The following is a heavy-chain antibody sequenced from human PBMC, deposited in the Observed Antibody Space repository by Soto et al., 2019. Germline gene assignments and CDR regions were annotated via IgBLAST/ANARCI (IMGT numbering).Heavy chain of an antibody. D-gene: IGHD2-2*02. J-gene: IGHJ5*02. CDR2: ISYDGRHK. Sequence: GGSLSLSCAASEFMFSNFAMNWVRQSPGKGLEWVALISYDGRHKYHADSVKGRISISRDNSKNILYLQMSALRAEDTARYYCVRPKRRSRGNYCYMFDLWGPGSLVTVSS. V-gene: IGHV3-30*04. CDR3: VRPKRRSRGNYCYMFDL. CDR1: EFMFSNFA.